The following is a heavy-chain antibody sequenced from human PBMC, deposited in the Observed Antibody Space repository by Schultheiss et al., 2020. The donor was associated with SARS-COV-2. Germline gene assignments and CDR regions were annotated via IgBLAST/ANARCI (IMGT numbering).Heavy chain of an antibody. CDR1: GFTFSGSA. CDR3: AKDTSTYDFWSGYSSLGYYMDV. V-gene: IGHV3-73*01. J-gene: IGHJ6*03. CDR2: IRSKANSYAT. D-gene: IGHD3-3*01. Sequence: GESLKISCAASGFTFSGSAMHWVRQASGKGLEWVGRIRSKANSYATAYAASVKGRFTISRDDSKNTAYLQMNSLKTEDTAVYYCAKDTSTYDFWSGYSSLGYYMDVWGKGTTVTVSS.